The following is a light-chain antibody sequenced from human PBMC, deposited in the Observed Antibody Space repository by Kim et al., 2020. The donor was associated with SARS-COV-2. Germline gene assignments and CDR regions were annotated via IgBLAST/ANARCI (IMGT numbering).Light chain of an antibody. CDR1: QRSSGNT. V-gene: IGKV3-20*01. J-gene: IGKJ4*01. Sequence: PGERATRACGASQRSSGNTVAWYQQKPGQAPRLLLYGASDRATRTPDRVSGGGSGTYFTLTISSLEPEDFAVYYCQHYGGSLFTFGGGTKVDIK. CDR3: QHYGGSLFT. CDR2: GAS.